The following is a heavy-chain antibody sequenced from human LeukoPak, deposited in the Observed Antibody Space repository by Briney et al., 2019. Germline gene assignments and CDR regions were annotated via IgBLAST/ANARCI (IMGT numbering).Heavy chain of an antibody. Sequence: SETLSLTCTVSGDSISSYYWSWIRQPPGKGLEWIGYIYCWGGTDYNPALKSRVTISVDTSKTQFPLKLRSVPAADTAVYYCARHGTISGPYDASDIWGQGTMVTVSP. V-gene: IGHV4-59*08. J-gene: IGHJ3*02. D-gene: IGHD5-24*01. CDR1: GDSISSYY. CDR2: IYCWGGT. CDR3: ARHGTISGPYDASDI.